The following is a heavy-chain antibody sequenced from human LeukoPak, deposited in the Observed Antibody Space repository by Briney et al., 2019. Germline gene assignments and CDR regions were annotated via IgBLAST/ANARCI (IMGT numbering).Heavy chain of an antibody. J-gene: IGHJ5*02. CDR2: IYISGST. V-gene: IGHV4-4*07. Sequence: SETLSLTCTVSGGSISSYYWSWIRQPAGKGLEWIGRIYISGSTNYNPSLKSRVTMSVDTSKNQFSLKLSSVTAADTAVYYCARDGGVRGVNWFDPWGQGTLVTVSS. D-gene: IGHD3-10*01. CDR1: GGSISSYY. CDR3: ARDGGVRGVNWFDP.